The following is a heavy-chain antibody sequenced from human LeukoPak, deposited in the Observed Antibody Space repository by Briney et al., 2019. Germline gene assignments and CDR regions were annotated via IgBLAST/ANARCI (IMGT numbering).Heavy chain of an antibody. CDR2: IYPGDSDT. CDR1: GYSFTKYW. Sequence: GESLQISCKGSGYSFTKYWLGWVRQMPGKGLEWMGVIYPGDSDTRYSPSFQGQVTISADKSINTAFLQWSSLKASDTAMYYCAITYSVLTGYYEGLDFWGQGTLVTVSS. D-gene: IGHD3-9*01. J-gene: IGHJ4*02. V-gene: IGHV5-51*01. CDR3: AITYSVLTGYYEGLDF.